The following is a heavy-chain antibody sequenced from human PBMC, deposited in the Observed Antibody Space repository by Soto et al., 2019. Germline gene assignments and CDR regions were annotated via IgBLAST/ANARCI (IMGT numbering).Heavy chain of an antibody. CDR1: GFTFDDYA. J-gene: IGHJ1*01. D-gene: IGHD6-13*01. CDR2: INWNSGSI. CDR3: VKDESINWYSGHFRH. Sequence: GGSLRLSCAASGFTFDDYAMHWVRQVPGKGLEWVSGINWNSGSIGYADTVKGRFAISRDNAKNSLHLQMNSLRAEDTAFYYCVKDESINWYSGHFRHWGQGTLVTVSS. V-gene: IGHV3-9*01.